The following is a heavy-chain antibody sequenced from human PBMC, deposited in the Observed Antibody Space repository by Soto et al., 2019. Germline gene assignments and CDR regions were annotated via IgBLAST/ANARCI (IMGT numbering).Heavy chain of an antibody. J-gene: IGHJ4*02. Sequence: PRESLKISCKGSGYSFTSYWIGWVRQMPGKGLEWMGIIYPGDSDTRYSPSFQGQVAISADKSISTAYLQWSSLKASDTAMYYCARLGVGITMIVVAHQAFDYWGQGTLVTVSS. CDR2: IYPGDSDT. CDR1: GYSFTSYW. D-gene: IGHD3-22*01. CDR3: ARLGVGITMIVVAHQAFDY. V-gene: IGHV5-51*01.